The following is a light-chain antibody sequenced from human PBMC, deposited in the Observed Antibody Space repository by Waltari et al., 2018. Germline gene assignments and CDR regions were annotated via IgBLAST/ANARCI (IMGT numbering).Light chain of an antibody. Sequence: QSVLTQPPSVSGAPGQRVTIYCTGSSSNIGAGSDVHWYQQLPGTAPKLLIYGNSNRPSGVPDRFSGSKSGTSASLAITGLQAEDEADYYCQSYDSSLSGYVFGTGTKVTVL. CDR2: GNS. V-gene: IGLV1-40*01. CDR3: QSYDSSLSGYV. J-gene: IGLJ1*01. CDR1: SSNIGAGSD.